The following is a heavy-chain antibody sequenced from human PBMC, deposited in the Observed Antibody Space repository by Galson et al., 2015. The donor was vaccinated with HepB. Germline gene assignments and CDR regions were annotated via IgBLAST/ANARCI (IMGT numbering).Heavy chain of an antibody. CDR2: ISYDGSNK. D-gene: IGHD6-13*01. CDR1: GFTFSSYG. Sequence: SLRLSCAASGFTFSSYGMHWVRQAPGKGLEWVAVISYDGSNKYYADSVKGRFTISRDNSKNTLYLQMNSLRAEDTAVYYCAKRISAAFPLYMDVWGKGTTVTVS. V-gene: IGHV3-30*18. CDR3: AKRISAAFPLYMDV. J-gene: IGHJ6*03.